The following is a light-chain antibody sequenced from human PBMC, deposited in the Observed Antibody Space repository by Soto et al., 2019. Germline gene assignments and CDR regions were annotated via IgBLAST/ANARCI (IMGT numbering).Light chain of an antibody. V-gene: IGLV1-44*01. CDR2: DDY. CDR3: ATWDDSLNGRV. CDR1: SSNIGTNT. Sequence: QSVLTQPPSASGTPGQRVTISCSGSSSNIGTNTVNWYQQLPGAAPKLLISDDYDRSSGVPDRFSASKSGTSASLAISGLQSEEEAAYYCATWDDSLNGRVFGGGTKLTVL. J-gene: IGLJ2*01.